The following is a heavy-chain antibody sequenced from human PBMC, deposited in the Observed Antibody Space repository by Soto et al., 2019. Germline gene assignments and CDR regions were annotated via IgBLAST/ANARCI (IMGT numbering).Heavy chain of an antibody. Sequence: SETLSLTCTVSGGSISSGGYYWSWIRQHPGKGLEWIGYIYYSGSTYYNPSLKSRVTISVDTSKNQFSLKLSSVTAADTAVYYCASVAAEGTWFAPWGKGTLVTVSP. CDR2: IYYSGST. CDR1: GGSISSGGYY. D-gene: IGHD6-13*01. V-gene: IGHV4-31*03. CDR3: ASVAAEGTWFAP. J-gene: IGHJ5*02.